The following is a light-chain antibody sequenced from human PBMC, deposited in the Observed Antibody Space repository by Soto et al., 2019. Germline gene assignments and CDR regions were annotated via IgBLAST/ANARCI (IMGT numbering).Light chain of an antibody. CDR2: EVS. CDR1: SSDIGGYNY. CDR3: SSYPGSSTLYV. Sequence: QSVLTQPASVSGSPGQSITISCTGTSSDIGGYNYVSWYQQHPGKVPKLMIFEVSNRPSGVSYRFSGSKSGNKASLTISGLQAEDEADYYCSSYPGSSTLYVFRTGTTVTVL. J-gene: IGLJ1*01. V-gene: IGLV2-14*01.